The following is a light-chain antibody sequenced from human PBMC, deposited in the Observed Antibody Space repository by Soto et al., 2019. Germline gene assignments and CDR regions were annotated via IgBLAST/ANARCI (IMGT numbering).Light chain of an antibody. CDR2: GAS. Sequence: EIVMTQSPATLSVSPGERATLSSRDSQRVSSNLAWYQQKPGQAPRLLISGASTRATGIPARFSGSGSGTEFTLTISSLQSEDFAVYYCQQYNNWPGTFGQGTKVEIK. CDR3: QQYNNWPGT. J-gene: IGKJ1*01. V-gene: IGKV3-15*01. CDR1: QRVSSN.